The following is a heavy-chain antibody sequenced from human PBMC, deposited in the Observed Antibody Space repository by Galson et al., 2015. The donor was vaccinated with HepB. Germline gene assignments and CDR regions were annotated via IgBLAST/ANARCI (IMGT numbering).Heavy chain of an antibody. D-gene: IGHD1-26*01. CDR1: EYTFTGYY. CDR3: ARGEKWELLRPGSRRAFGV. J-gene: IGHJ3*01. CDR2: TNPKTGGT. Sequence: SVKVSCKASEYTFTGYYIHWVRQAPGQGLEWMGRTNPKTGGTNYAQKFQGRVTVTRDTSISTLYMEVSRLRSDDTAVYFCARGEKWELLRPGSRRAFGVWGQGTMVTVSS. V-gene: IGHV1-2*06.